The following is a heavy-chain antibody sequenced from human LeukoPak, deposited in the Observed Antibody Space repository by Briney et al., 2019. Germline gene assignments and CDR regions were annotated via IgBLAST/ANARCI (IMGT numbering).Heavy chain of an antibody. Sequence: GGSLRLSCAASGFTFSSYEMNWVRQAPGKGLEWVSYISSSGSTIYYADSVKGRFTISRDNAKNSLYLQMNSLRAEDTAVYYCASGQLWPYFDYWGQGTLVTVSS. CDR2: ISSSGSTI. J-gene: IGHJ4*02. CDR1: GFTFSSYE. CDR3: ASGQLWPYFDY. V-gene: IGHV3-48*03. D-gene: IGHD5-18*01.